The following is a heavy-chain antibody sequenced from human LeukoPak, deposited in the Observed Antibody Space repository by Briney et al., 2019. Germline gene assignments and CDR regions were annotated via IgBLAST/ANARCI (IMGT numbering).Heavy chain of an antibody. CDR2: INHSGST. D-gene: IGHD3-10*01. CDR3: ARGVYYYGSGSYYYGMDV. Sequence: SETLSLTCAVYGGSFSGYYWSWIRQPPGKGLEWIGEINHSGSTNYNPSLKSRVTISVDTPKNQFSLKLSSVTAADTAVYYCARGVYYYGSGSYYYGMDVWGQGTTVTVSS. CDR1: GGSFSGYY. V-gene: IGHV4-34*01. J-gene: IGHJ6*02.